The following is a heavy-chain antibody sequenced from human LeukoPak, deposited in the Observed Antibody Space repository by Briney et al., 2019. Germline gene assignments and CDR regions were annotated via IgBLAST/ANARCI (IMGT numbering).Heavy chain of an antibody. J-gene: IGHJ5*02. CDR1: GGTFSSYA. Sequence: SVKVSCKASGGTFSSYAISWVRQAPGQGLEWMGGIIPIFGTANYAQKFQGRVTITTDESTSTAYMELSSLRSDDTAVYYCARDDVVVVAAGNWFDPWSQGTLVTVSS. CDR3: ARDDVVVVAAGNWFDP. D-gene: IGHD2-15*01. CDR2: IIPIFGTA. V-gene: IGHV1-69*05.